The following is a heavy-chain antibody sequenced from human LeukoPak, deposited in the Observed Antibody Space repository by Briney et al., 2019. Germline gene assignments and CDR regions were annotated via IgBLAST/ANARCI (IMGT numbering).Heavy chain of an antibody. CDR1: GGSFSNYY. J-gene: IGHJ4*02. CDR3: ARSGGYSSPQGN. V-gene: IGHV4-59*01. D-gene: IGHD3-10*01. CDR2: IHYSGST. Sequence: SETLSLTCAVYGGSFSNYYWSWIRQPPGKGLEWIGYIHYSGSTNYNPSLKSRVTISKDTSNNQFSLKLSSVTAADTAVYYCARSGGYSSPQGNWGQGTLVTVSS.